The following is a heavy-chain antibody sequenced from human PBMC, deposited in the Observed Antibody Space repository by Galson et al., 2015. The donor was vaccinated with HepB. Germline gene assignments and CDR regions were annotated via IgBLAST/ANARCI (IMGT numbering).Heavy chain of an antibody. J-gene: IGHJ5*02. CDR3: AKRLGYCTSSSCYLQPQLDP. CDR1: GFVFSDYP. D-gene: IGHD2-2*01. CDR2: ISYDGSSV. Sequence: SLRLSCAASGFVFSDYPMHWVRQAPGKGLEWVALISYDGSSVFYANSVKGRFTISRDNSQRTLFLQMNSLRLEDTAVYYCAKRLGYCTSSSCYLQPQLDPWGQGSLVTVSS. V-gene: IGHV3-30-3*02.